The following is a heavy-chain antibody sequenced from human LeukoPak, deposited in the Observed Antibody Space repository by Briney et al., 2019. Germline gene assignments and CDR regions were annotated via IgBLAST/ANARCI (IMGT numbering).Heavy chain of an antibody. CDR2: ISGSGGST. Sequence: PGGSLRLSCAASGFTFSSYAMSWVRQAPGKGLEWVSAISGSGGSTYYADSVKGRFTISRDNSKNTLYLQMNSLRAEDTAVYYCAKGKVYCSSTSCYPQVFDYWGQGTLVTVSS. CDR1: GFTFSSYA. D-gene: IGHD2-2*01. CDR3: AKGKVYCSSTSCYPQVFDY. V-gene: IGHV3-23*01. J-gene: IGHJ4*02.